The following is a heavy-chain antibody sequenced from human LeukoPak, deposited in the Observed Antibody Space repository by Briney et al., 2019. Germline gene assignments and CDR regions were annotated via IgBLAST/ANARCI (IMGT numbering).Heavy chain of an antibody. CDR2: IIPIFGTA. J-gene: IGHJ4*02. Sequence: ASVKVSCKASGGTFSSYAISWVRQAPGQGLEWMGGIIPIFGTANYAQKFQGRVTITTDESTSTAYMELSSLRSEDTAVYYCAREPFYCSSTSCYTGYFDYWGQGTQVTVSS. CDR3: AREPFYCSSTSCYTGYFDY. D-gene: IGHD2-2*02. CDR1: GGTFSSYA. V-gene: IGHV1-69*05.